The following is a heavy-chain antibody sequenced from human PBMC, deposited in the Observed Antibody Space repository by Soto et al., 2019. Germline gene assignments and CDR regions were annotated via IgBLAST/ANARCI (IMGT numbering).Heavy chain of an antibody. CDR2: TKQDESEK. Sequence: GGSLRLSYAASGFTFSSYWMSWVRQAPGTGLEWVANTKQDESEKFYVDSVKGRFTISRDNARNSLFLQMNSLRAEDTAIYYCLSDGSGYSVYWGQGTLVTVSS. J-gene: IGHJ4*02. CDR1: GFTFSSYW. V-gene: IGHV3-7*01. CDR3: LSDGSGYSVY. D-gene: IGHD3-22*01.